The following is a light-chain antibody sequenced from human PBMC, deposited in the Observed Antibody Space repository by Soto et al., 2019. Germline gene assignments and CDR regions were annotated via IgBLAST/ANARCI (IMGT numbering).Light chain of an antibody. CDR2: GAS. J-gene: IGKJ1*01. Sequence: EIVLTQSPGTLSLSPGERATLSCRASQSVSSNYLAWYQQKPGQAPRLLIYGASSRATGIPDWFSGSGSGTDFTLTISRLEPDDFAVYYCQKCGSSLWTFGQGTKVEIK. CDR3: QKCGSSLWT. V-gene: IGKV3-20*01. CDR1: QSVSSNY.